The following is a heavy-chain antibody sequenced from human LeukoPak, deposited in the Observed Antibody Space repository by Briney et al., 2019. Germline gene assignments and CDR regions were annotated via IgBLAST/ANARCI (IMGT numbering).Heavy chain of an antibody. Sequence: PPGGSLRLSCAASGFTFSSYAMSWVRQAPGKGLEWVSAISGSGGSTYYADSVKGRFTISRDNSKSTLILQMNSLRVEDTALYYCTKRVKYGGTWDHFADWGQGTLVTVSS. CDR2: ISGSGGST. D-gene: IGHD1-26*01. CDR3: TKRVKYGGTWDHFAD. CDR1: GFTFSSYA. V-gene: IGHV3-23*01. J-gene: IGHJ4*02.